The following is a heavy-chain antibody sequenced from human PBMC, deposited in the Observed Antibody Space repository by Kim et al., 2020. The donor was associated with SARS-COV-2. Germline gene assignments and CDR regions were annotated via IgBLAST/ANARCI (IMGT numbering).Heavy chain of an antibody. D-gene: IGHD5-18*01. CDR2: ISGSGGST. CDR3: AKERLSNGGYSYGLKSRHYGMDV. Sequence: GGSLRLSCAASGFTFSSYAMSWVRQAPGKGLEWVSAISGSGGSTYYADSVKGRFTISRDNSKNTLYLQMNSLRAEDTAVYYCAKERLSNGGYSYGLKSRHYGMDVWGQGTTVTVSS. V-gene: IGHV3-23*01. CDR1: GFTFSSYA. J-gene: IGHJ6*02.